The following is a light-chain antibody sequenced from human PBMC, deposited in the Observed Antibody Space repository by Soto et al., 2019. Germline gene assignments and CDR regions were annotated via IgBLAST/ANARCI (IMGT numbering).Light chain of an antibody. V-gene: IGKV3-11*01. J-gene: IGKJ4*01. CDR1: QSVSSNY. CDR3: QQRSIWPLT. Sequence: EIVLTQSPGTLSLSPGERATLSCRSSQSVSSNYLAWYQQKPGQAPRLLIYDASNRATGIPARFSGSRSGTDFTLTISSLEPEDFAVYYCQQRSIWPLTFGGGTKVDI. CDR2: DAS.